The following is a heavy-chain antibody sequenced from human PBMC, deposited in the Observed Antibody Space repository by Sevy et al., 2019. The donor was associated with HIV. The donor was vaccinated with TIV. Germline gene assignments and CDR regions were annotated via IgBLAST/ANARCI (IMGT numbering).Heavy chain of an antibody. D-gene: IGHD6-13*01. CDR1: GGTFSSYA. CDR3: ARDGGAYSCSWYD. J-gene: IGHJ4*02. V-gene: IGHV1-69*13. CDR2: IIPIFGTA. Sequence: ASVKVSCKASGGTFSSYAISWVRQAPGQGLEWMGGIIPIFGTANYAQKFQGRVTITSDESTSTAYMELSSLVSEDTAVYYCARDGGAYSCSWYDWGQGTLVTVSS.